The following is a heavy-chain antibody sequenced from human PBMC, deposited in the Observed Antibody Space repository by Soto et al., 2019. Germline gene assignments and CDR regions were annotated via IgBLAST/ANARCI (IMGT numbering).Heavy chain of an antibody. CDR3: ARDSTRRGACDI. CDR2: INHSGST. D-gene: IGHD4-4*01. V-gene: IGHV4-34*01. CDR1: DGSFSVYY. J-gene: IGHJ3*02. Sequence: SETLSLTCAIYDGSFSVYYWIWIRQSPGEGLEWIGEINHSGSTNYNPPLKSRVTMSVDASKNQFSLKLSSVTAADTAVYYCARDSTRRGACDIWGQGTTVTVSS.